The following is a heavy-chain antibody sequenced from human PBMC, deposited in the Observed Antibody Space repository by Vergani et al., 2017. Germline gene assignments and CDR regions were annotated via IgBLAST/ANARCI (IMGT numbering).Heavy chain of an antibody. D-gene: IGHD3-9*01. V-gene: IGHV4-61*02. CDR1: GGSINSHNYY. CDR3: ARVMYRDEASTGYRLEGMDI. J-gene: IGHJ6*02. CDR2: IHTSGST. Sequence: QVQLQESGPGLVKHSQTLSLTCTVSGGSINSHNYYWSWIRQPAGKGLEWIGRIHTSGSTNYNPSLNSRVTMSVDTSKNQFSLKLRSVTAADTAVYFCARVMYRDEASTGYRLEGMDIWGQGTTVTISS.